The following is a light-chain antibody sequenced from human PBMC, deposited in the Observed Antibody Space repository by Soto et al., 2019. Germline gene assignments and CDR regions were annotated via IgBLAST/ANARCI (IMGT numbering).Light chain of an antibody. CDR2: SAS. Sequence: DIRMTQSPSSLSASVGDRVTITCRASQGIRDALGWYQQKPGKVPKRLIYSASSLQNGVPSRFSGSGSETVFTLTISSLQPEDFATYFCLQHSDYPFTFGQGTRLEI. J-gene: IGKJ2*01. V-gene: IGKV1-17*01. CDR3: LQHSDYPFT. CDR1: QGIRDA.